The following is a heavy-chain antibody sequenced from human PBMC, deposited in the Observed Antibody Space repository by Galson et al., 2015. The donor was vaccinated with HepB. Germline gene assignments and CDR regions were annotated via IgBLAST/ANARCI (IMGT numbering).Heavy chain of an antibody. CDR1: GISLTTSRAG. V-gene: IGHV2-5*01. J-gene: IGHJ4*01. CDR2: IYWSGDK. CDR3: VHRGCRGSKCYNYFDY. Sequence: PALVKPTQTLTLTCTLSGISLTTSRAGVGWIRQPPGKALEWLGSIYWSGDKSYSPSLNTRLTFTKDSSKSQVALTMTNMDPVDTATYYCVHRGCRGSKCYNYFDYWGQGILVTVSS. D-gene: IGHD2-15*01.